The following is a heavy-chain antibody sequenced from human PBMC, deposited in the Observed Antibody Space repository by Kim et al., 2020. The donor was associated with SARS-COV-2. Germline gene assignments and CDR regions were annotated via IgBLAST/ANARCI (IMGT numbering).Heavy chain of an antibody. V-gene: IGHV4-39*01. D-gene: IGHD3-10*01. J-gene: IGHJ5*02. CDR2: IYYSGST. CDR1: GGSISSSSYY. CDR3: ARQITMVRGVKGNWFDP. Sequence: SETLSLTCTVSGGSISSSSYYWGWIRQPPGKGLEWIGSIYYSGSTYYNPSLKSRVTISVDTSKNQFSLKLSSVTAADTAVYYCARQITMVRGVKGNWFDPWGQGTLVTVSS.